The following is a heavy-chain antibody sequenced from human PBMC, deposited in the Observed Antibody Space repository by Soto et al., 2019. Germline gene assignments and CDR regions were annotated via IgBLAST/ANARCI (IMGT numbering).Heavy chain of an antibody. CDR3: AKVVGIAARYYGMDV. D-gene: IGHD6-6*01. CDR1: GFTFSSYG. J-gene: IGHJ6*02. V-gene: IGHV3-30*18. CDR2: ISYDGSNK. Sequence: GGSLRLSCAASGFTFSSYGMHWVRQAPGKGLEWVAVISYDGSNKYYADSVKGRFTISRDNSKNTLYLQMNSLRAEDTAVYYCAKVVGIAARYYGMDVWGQGTTVTVSS.